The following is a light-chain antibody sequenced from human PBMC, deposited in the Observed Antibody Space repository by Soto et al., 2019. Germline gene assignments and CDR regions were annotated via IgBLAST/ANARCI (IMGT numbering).Light chain of an antibody. CDR2: GSA. CDR1: QNVSGNY. V-gene: IGKV3-20*01. Sequence: EIVLTQSPGILSLSPGERATLSCRASQNVSGNYLAWYQQKPGQSPRLLIYGSADRATGIPDRFSGSGSGTDFTLTISRVEPEDFAVYYCQQYGSSPPYTFGQGTKVEIK. J-gene: IGKJ2*01. CDR3: QQYGSSPPYT.